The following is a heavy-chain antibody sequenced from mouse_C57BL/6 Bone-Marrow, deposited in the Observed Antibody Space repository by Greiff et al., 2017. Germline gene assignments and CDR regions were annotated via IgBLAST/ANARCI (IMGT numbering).Heavy chain of an antibody. CDR1: GYTFTSYD. J-gene: IGHJ4*01. V-gene: IGHV1-85*01. CDR2: IYPRDGST. D-gene: IGHD5-1*01. CDR3: AREYPYAMDY. Sequence: QVQLKQSGPELVKPGASVKLSCKASGYTFTSYDINWVKQRPGQGLEWIGWIYPRDGSTKYNEKFKGKATLPVDTSSSTAYMELYSLTSEDSSVYFCAREYPYAMDYWGQGTSVTVSS.